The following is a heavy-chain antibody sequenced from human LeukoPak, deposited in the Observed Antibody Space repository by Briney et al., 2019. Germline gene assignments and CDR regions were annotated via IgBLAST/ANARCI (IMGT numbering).Heavy chain of an antibody. J-gene: IGHJ6*03. D-gene: IGHD3-9*01. CDR3: AKQGRDWLRDYYYYMDV. CDR2: ISGSGGST. CDR1: GFTFSSYG. Sequence: GGTLRLSCAASGFTFSSYGMSWVRQAPGKGLEWVSAISGSGGSTYYADSVKGRFTISRDNSKNTLYLQMNSLRAEDTAVYYFAKQGRDWLRDYYYYMDVWGKGTTVTISS. V-gene: IGHV3-23*01.